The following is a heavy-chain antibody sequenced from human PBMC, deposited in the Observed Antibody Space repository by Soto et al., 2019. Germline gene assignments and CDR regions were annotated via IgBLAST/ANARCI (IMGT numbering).Heavy chain of an antibody. CDR1: GYTFTSYD. V-gene: IGHV1-8*01. Sequence: QVQLVQSGAEVKKPGASVKVSCKASGYTFTSYDINWVRQATGQGLEWMGWMNPNSGNTVYAQHFQGRVTMTRSTSISPAYMEMSSLRSEDTAGYYCAREVRGWFDPWGQGTLVTVSS. J-gene: IGHJ5*02. CDR2: MNPNSGNT. CDR3: AREVRGWFDP.